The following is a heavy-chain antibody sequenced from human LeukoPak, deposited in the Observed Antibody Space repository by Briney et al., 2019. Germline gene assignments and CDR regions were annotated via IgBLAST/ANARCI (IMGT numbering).Heavy chain of an antibody. J-gene: IGHJ1*01. Sequence: GSLRLSCAASGFTVSSNYMSWIRQAPGKGLEWISYISSSGSSTNYADSVKGRFTISRDNAKNSLYLQMNSLRAEDTAVYYCARGGSTSSSSHFHHWGQGTLVTVSS. CDR3: ARGGSTSSSSHFHH. CDR2: ISSSGSST. D-gene: IGHD6-6*01. V-gene: IGHV3-11*05. CDR1: GFTVSSNY.